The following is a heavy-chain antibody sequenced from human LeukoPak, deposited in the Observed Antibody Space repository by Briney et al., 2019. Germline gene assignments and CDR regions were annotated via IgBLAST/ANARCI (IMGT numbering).Heavy chain of an antibody. CDR2: ISGSSSER. J-gene: IGHJ4*02. Sequence: GGSLRLSCEASGFTFSSYSMNWVRQAPGKGLEWVAYISGSSSERYYADSVKGRFTISRDNAKNSLYLQMNSLRDEDTAVYYCARGIEFKYYYGSGAKPDYWGQGTLVTVSS. V-gene: IGHV3-48*02. D-gene: IGHD3-10*01. CDR1: GFTFSSYS. CDR3: ARGIEFKYYYGSGAKPDY.